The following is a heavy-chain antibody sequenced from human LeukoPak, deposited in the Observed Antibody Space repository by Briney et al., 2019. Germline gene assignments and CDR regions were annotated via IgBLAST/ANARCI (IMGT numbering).Heavy chain of an antibody. CDR1: GGSIISYY. CDR3: GRVGSFCMDV. J-gene: IGHJ6*03. Sequence: SETLTLTCTVSGGSIISYYWSWIRQPPGKGLEYIGHIHDSGSTNYNPSLKSRVTISIDSSKNQFSLKLSPVAAADACVYYCGRVGSFCMDVWGKGNTVTVSS. V-gene: IGHV4-59*01. CDR2: IHDSGST. D-gene: IGHD3-10*01.